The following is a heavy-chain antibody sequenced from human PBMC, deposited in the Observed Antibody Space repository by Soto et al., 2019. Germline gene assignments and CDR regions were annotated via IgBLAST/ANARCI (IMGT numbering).Heavy chain of an antibody. CDR1: GFTFRNYA. J-gene: IGHJ6*02. CDR3: ARPWGQLSTYYYGMDT. V-gene: IGHV3-30-3*01. CDR2: ISYDGDNK. D-gene: IGHD3-16*01. Sequence: QVQLVESGGGVVQPGRFLTLSCAASGFTFRNYAMHWVRQAPGKGLEWVATISYDGDNKYYTDSVKGPFTISRDNSKNTLYLQMNSLRPEDTAVYYCARPWGQLSTYYYGMDTWGQGTTVTVSS.